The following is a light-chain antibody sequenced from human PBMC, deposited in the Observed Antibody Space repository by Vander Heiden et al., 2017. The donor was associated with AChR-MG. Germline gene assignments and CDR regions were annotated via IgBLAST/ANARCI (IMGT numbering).Light chain of an antibody. J-gene: IGKJ1*01. V-gene: IGKV3-20*01. CDR1: QSVGTSF. Sequence: EIVLTQPPGTLSLSPGERATLSCRASQSVGTSFLAWYQQKPGQAPRLLVFAATSRATGIPDRFSGSGSGTDFTLTISRLEPEDFAVYYCQQYDTTPRTFGQGTKVEMK. CDR3: QQYDTTPRT. CDR2: AAT.